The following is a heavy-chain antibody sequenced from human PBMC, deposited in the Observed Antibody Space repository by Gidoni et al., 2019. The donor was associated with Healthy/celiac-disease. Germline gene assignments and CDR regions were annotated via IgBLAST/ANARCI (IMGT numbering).Heavy chain of an antibody. CDR2: LYYSGST. CDR1: GGSISSSSYD. J-gene: IGHJ4*02. Sequence: QLQLQESGPGLVKPSETPSLTCTVAGGSISSSSYDGGWIRQPPGKGLELIGSLYYSGSTYYNPSLKSRVTISVDTSKNQFSLKLSSVTAAGTAVYYCARRRRVLGGVIAHHFGGYFDYWGQGTLVTVSS. D-gene: IGHD3-16*02. CDR3: ARRRRVLGGVIAHHFGGYFDY. V-gene: IGHV4-39*01.